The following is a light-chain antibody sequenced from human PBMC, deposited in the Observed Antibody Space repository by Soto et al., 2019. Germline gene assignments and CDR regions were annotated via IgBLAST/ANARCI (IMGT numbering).Light chain of an antibody. CDR1: QSVSSY. V-gene: IGKV3-11*01. J-gene: IGKJ1*01. CDR2: ETS. CDR3: QQYGSLSWT. Sequence: EIVLTQSPATLSLSPGERATLSCRASQSVSSYLAWYQQKPGLAPRLLIYETSNRVIGIPARFSGSGSGTDFTLTISSLEPEDSAVYYCQQYGSLSWTFGQGTKVDIK.